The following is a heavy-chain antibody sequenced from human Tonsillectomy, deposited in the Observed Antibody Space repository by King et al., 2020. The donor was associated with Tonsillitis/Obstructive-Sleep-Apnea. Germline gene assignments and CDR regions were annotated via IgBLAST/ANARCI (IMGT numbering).Heavy chain of an antibody. CDR3: ARDSMSHYYDSRGYYTFNY. Sequence: VQLVESGAEVKKPGASVKVSCKASGYTFTSYGISWVRQAPGQGLEWMAWISAHKGHTNYAQKLQGRVTMTTDTSTSTAYMELRSLRSDDTAVYYCARDSMSHYYDSRGYYTFNYWGQGTRVTVSS. CDR2: ISAHKGHT. CDR1: GYTFTSYG. D-gene: IGHD3-22*01. J-gene: IGHJ4*02. V-gene: IGHV1-18*01.